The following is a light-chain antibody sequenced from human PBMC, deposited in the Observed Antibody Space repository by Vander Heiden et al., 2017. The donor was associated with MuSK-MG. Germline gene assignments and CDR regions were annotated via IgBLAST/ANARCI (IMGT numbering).Light chain of an antibody. CDR3: QQAKSFPHT. CDR2: AAS. Sequence: DIQMTQSPSSVSASVGDRVTIACRASQDIGDRLVWYQQKPGKPPKLLIYAASTLHSGVSSRFSGRGSGADFTLTITSLQSEDFATYFCQQAKSFPHTFAGGTKVEIK. J-gene: IGKJ4*01. CDR1: QDIGDR. V-gene: IGKV1-12*01.